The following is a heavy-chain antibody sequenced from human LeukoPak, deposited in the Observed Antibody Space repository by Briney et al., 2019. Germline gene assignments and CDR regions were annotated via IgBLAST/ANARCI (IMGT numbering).Heavy chain of an antibody. CDR3: ARGDILTGSDLPL. V-gene: IGHV3-21*01. CDR2: ISSSSSYI. CDR1: GFTFSSYS. D-gene: IGHD3-9*01. J-gene: IGHJ4*02. Sequence: GGSLRLSCEASGFTFSSYSMNWVRQAPGKGLEWVSSISSSSSYIYYADSVKGRFTISRDNAKNSLYLQMNSLRAEDTAVYYCARGDILTGSDLPLWGQGTLVTVSS.